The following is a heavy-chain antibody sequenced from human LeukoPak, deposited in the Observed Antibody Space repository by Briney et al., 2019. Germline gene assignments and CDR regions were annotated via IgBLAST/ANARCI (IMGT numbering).Heavy chain of an antibody. CDR1: GFTFSSYA. CDR2: ISYDGSNK. CDR3: ARDRPPRVDYAFDT. V-gene: IGHV3-30-3*01. D-gene: IGHD3-3*01. Sequence: PGGSLRLSCAASGFTFSSYAMHWVRQAPGKGLEWVAVISYDGSNKYYADSVKGRFTISRDNSKNTLYLQMNSLRAEDTAVYYCARDRPPRVDYAFDTWGQGTMVTVSS. J-gene: IGHJ3*02.